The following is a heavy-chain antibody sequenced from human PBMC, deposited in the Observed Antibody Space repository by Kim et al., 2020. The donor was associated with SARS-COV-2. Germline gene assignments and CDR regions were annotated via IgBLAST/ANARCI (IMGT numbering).Heavy chain of an antibody. CDR3: ARPGILTGYTKAPLVY. J-gene: IGHJ4*02. Sequence: GGSLRLSCAASGFTFSNYAMHWVRQAPGKGLEWVAVISYDGSNKYYADSVKGRFTISRDNSKNTLYLQMNSLRAEDTAVYYCARPGILTGYTKAPLVYWGQGTLVTVSP. CDR2: ISYDGSNK. V-gene: IGHV3-30-3*01. D-gene: IGHD3-9*01. CDR1: GFTFSNYA.